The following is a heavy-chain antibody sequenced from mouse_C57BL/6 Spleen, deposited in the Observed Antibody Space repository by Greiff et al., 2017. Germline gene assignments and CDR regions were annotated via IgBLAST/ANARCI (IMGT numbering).Heavy chain of an antibody. CDR1: GYTFTSYW. CDR3: AFGSSYVGYFDV. Sequence: VKLQQPGAELVKPGASVKMSCKASGYTFTSYWITWVKQRPGQGLEWIGDIYPGSGSTNYNEKFKSKATLTVDTSSSTAYMQLSSLTSEDSAVYYCAFGSSYVGYFDVWGTGTTVTVSS. V-gene: IGHV1-55*01. CDR2: IYPGSGST. J-gene: IGHJ1*03. D-gene: IGHD1-1*01.